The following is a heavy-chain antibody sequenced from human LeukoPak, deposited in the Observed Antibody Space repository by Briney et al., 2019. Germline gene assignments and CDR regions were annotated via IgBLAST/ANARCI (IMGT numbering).Heavy chain of an antibody. D-gene: IGHD3-22*01. CDR2: IIPIFGTA. Sequence: SVKVSCKASGGTFSSYAISWVRQAPGQGLEWMGGIIPIFGTANYAQKFQGRVTITTDESTSTAYMELSSLRSEDTAVYYCARDSYYYDSSGYYYENYFDYWGQGTLVTVSS. CDR1: GGTFSSYA. V-gene: IGHV1-69*05. CDR3: ARDSYYYDSSGYYYENYFDY. J-gene: IGHJ4*02.